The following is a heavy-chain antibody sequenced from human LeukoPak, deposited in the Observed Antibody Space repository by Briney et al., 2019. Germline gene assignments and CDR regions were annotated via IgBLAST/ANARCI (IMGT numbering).Heavy chain of an antibody. V-gene: IGHV4-30-4*01. Sequence: SETLSLTCTVSGGSISSGDYYWSWIRQPPGKGLEWIGYIYYSGGTYYNPSLKSRVTISVDTSKNQFSLKLSSVTAADTAVYYCARTDYYYDSSGYGDDAFDIWGQGTMVTVSS. J-gene: IGHJ3*02. D-gene: IGHD3-22*01. CDR3: ARTDYYYDSSGYGDDAFDI. CDR1: GGSISSGDYY. CDR2: IYYSGGT.